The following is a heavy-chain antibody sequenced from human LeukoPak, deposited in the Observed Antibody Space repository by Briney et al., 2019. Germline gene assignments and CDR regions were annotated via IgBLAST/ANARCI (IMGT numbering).Heavy chain of an antibody. CDR2: TYYRSKWYN. D-gene: IGHD3-22*01. CDR1: GDGVSINSAA. Sequence: SQTLSLTSAISGDGVSINSAACNSIRQSPSRGLEWLGRTYYRSKWYNDYAVSVKSRITINPDTSKNQFSLQLNSVTPEDTAVYYCAREPHYYDSSGYYWGDPTGKYYFDYWGQGTLVTVSS. CDR3: AREPHYYDSSGYYWGDPTGKYYFDY. V-gene: IGHV6-1*01. J-gene: IGHJ4*02.